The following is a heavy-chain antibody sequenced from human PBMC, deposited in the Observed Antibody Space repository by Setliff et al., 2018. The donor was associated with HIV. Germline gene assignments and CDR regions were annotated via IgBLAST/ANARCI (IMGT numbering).Heavy chain of an antibody. CDR2: IFYSGST. Sequence: PSETLSLTCNVSGGAISSSSYYWFWIRQPPGKGLEWIGSIFYSGSTYYNPSLKSRLTISVDTSKNHFSLKLNSVTAADTAVYFCARPTTGVGGGAAFDIWGQGTMVTVSS. CDR1: GGAISSSSYY. CDR3: ARPTTGVGGGAAFDI. V-gene: IGHV4-39*02. D-gene: IGHD2-8*01. J-gene: IGHJ3*02.